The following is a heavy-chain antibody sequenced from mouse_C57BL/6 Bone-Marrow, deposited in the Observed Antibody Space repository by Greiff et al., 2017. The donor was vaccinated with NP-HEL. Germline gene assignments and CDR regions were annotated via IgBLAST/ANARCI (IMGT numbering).Heavy chain of an antibody. Sequence: EVHLVESGGGLVKPGGSLKLSCAASGFTFSDYGMHWVRQAPEKGLEWVAYISSGSSSIYYADTVKGRFTFSRDNAKNTLFLQMTSLRSEDTAMYYCARLITTVDWYFDVWGTGTTVTVAS. J-gene: IGHJ1*03. CDR2: ISSGSSSI. D-gene: IGHD1-1*01. V-gene: IGHV5-17*01. CDR3: ARLITTVDWYFDV. CDR1: GFTFSDYG.